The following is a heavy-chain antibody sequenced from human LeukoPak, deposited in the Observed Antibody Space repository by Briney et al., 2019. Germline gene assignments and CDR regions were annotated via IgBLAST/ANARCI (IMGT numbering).Heavy chain of an antibody. CDR2: IWYDGSNK. D-gene: IGHD2-15*01. CDR1: GFTFSSYR. Sequence: GGSLRLSCAASGFTFSSYRMHWVRQAPGKGLEWVAVIWYDGSNKYYADSVKGRFTISRDKSKNTLYLQMNSLRAEDTAVYYCAKDLGYSFDLWGQGTLVTVSS. J-gene: IGHJ5*02. V-gene: IGHV3-33*03. CDR3: AKDLGYSFDL.